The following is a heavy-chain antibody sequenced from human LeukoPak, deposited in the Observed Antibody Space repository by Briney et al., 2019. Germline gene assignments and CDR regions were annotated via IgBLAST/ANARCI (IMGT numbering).Heavy chain of an antibody. Sequence: SETLSLTCTVSGGSISSRSYYWGWIRQPPGKGLGWIGSIYYSGITNYNPSLKSRVTISVDTSKNQFSLKLSSVTAADTAVYYCASRSGWFTNWFDPWGQGTLVTVSS. CDR1: GGSISSRSYY. CDR2: IYYSGIT. CDR3: ASRSGWFTNWFDP. D-gene: IGHD6-19*01. J-gene: IGHJ5*02. V-gene: IGHV4-39*07.